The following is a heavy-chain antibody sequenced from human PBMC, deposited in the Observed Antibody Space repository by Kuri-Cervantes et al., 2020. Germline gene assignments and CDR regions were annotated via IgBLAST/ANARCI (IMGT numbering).Heavy chain of an antibody. D-gene: IGHD6-13*01. CDR3: VKAVSSTSWYKFDF. CDR2: IIPIFGTA. CDR1: GGTFSSYA. Sequence: SVKVSCKASGGTFSSYAISWVRQAPGQGLEWMGGIIPIFGTANYAQKFQGRVTITADESTSTAYMELSSLRSEDTAIYYCVKAVSSTSWYKFDFWGQGILVTVSS. J-gene: IGHJ4*02. V-gene: IGHV1-69*13.